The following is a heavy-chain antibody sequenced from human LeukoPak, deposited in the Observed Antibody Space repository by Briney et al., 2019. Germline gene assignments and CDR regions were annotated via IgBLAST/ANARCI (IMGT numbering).Heavy chain of an antibody. CDR3: AREGPNHYDSSGHEWFDP. J-gene: IGHJ5*02. CDR2: IYSSGST. CDR1: GGSISSYY. D-gene: IGHD3-22*01. V-gene: IGHV4-4*07. Sequence: NPSETLSLTCTVSGGSISSYYWSWIRQPAGKGLEWIGRIYSSGSTNYNPSLKSRVTMSIDTSNNQFSLKLTSVTAADAAVYYCAREGPNHYDSSGHEWFDPWGQGTLVTVSS.